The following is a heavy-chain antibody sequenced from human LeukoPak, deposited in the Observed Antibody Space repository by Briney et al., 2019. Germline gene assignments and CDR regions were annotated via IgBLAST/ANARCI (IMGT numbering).Heavy chain of an antibody. Sequence: ASVKVSCTVSGYTLTELSMHWVRQAPGKGLEWMGGFDPEDGETIYAQKFQGRVTMTEDTSTDTAYMELSSLRSEDTAVYYCATETPSSGSGMDAFDIWGQGTMVTVSS. V-gene: IGHV1-24*01. CDR1: GYTLTELS. D-gene: IGHD3-3*01. CDR3: ATETPSSGSGMDAFDI. CDR2: FDPEDGET. J-gene: IGHJ3*02.